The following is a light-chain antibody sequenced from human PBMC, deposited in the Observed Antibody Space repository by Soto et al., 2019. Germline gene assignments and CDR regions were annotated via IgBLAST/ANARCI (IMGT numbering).Light chain of an antibody. J-gene: IGLJ3*02. Sequence: QSALTQPASVSGSPGQSITISCTGTSSDVGGYNYVSWYQHHPGKAPKVMIYEVSNRPSGVSNRFSGSKSGNTASLTISGLQAEDEAEYYCCSCTHPNTLVFGGGTKVTVL. CDR3: CSCTHPNTLV. CDR1: SSDVGGYNY. CDR2: EVS. V-gene: IGLV2-14*01.